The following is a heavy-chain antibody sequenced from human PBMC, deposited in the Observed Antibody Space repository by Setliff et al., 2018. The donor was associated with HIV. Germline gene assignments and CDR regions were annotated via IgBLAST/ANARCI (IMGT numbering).Heavy chain of an antibody. CDR1: GGSFSGYY. D-gene: IGHD3-3*01. V-gene: IGHV4-34*01. CDR3: ARGLLFGRSLDY. J-gene: IGHJ4*02. CDR2: INHSGST. Sequence: SETLSLTCAVYGGSFSGYYWSWIRQPPGKGLEWIGEINHSGSTNYNPSLKSRVTISVDTSKNQFSLKLSSVTAADTAMYYCARGLLFGRSLDYWGQGTLVTVSS.